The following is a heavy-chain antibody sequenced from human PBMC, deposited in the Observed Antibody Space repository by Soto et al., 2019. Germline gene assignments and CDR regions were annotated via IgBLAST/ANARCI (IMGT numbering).Heavy chain of an antibody. V-gene: IGHV4-39*01. CDR2: IYYSGYT. CDR3: ATRDVLAGNTAMVSDDFYYYYYYMDV. J-gene: IGHJ6*03. CDR1: GDSTTSDAYY. D-gene: IGHD5-18*01. Sequence: SETLSLTCSVSGDSTTSDAYYWGWIRQPPGKGLEWLGSIYYSGYTYYNPSLKSRVTISVDRSRNQFSLNLRSVTAADTAVYYCATRDVLAGNTAMVSDDFYYYYYYMDVWGKGTKVTVSS.